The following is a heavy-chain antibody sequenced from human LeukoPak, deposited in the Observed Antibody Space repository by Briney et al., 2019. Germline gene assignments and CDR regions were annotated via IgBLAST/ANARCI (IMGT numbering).Heavy chain of an antibody. V-gene: IGHV3-53*01. CDR2: IYSGGST. J-gene: IGHJ4*02. Sequence: GGYLRLSCAASGFTVSSNYMSWVRQAPGKGLEWVSVIYSGGSTYYADSVKGRFTISRDNSKNTLYLQMNSLRAEDTAVYYCARAGPYGTFEYWGQGTLVTVSS. CDR1: GFTVSSNY. D-gene: IGHD4-17*01. CDR3: ARAGPYGTFEY.